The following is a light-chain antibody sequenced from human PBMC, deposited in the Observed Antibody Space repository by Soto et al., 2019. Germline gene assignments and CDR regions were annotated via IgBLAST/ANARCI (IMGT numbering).Light chain of an antibody. CDR1: QSVSSH. Sequence: EIVLTQSPATLSLSPGERATLSCRASQSVSSHLAWYQQKPGQAPRLLIYGASSRATGIPDRFSGSGSGTDFTLTISRLEPEDFAVYYCQQYGSSPGTFGQGTKVDIK. V-gene: IGKV3-20*01. CDR3: QQYGSSPGT. CDR2: GAS. J-gene: IGKJ1*01.